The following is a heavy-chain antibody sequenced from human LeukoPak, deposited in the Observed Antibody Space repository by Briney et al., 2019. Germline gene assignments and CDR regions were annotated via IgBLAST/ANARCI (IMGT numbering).Heavy chain of an antibody. CDR1: GFTFSSHP. CDR3: ARDSGILHYYGNSDNWFDP. D-gene: IGHD3-22*01. V-gene: IGHV3-30-3*01. Sequence: PGGSLRLSCAASGFTFSSHPMHWVRQTPGKGLEWVALISYDGTNKYYAESLKGRLTISRDNSDNTLYLQMSSLRVEDTAVYYCARDSGILHYYGNSDNWFDPWGQGTLVTVSS. CDR2: ISYDGTNK. J-gene: IGHJ5*02.